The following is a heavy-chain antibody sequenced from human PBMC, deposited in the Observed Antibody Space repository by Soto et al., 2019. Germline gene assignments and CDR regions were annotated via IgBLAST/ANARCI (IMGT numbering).Heavy chain of an antibody. V-gene: IGHV1-46*01. Sequence: GASVKVSCKASGYTFTSYYMHWVRQAPGQGLEWMGIINPSGGSTSYAQKFQGRVTMTRDTSTSTVYMELSSLRSEDTAVYYCARGGGGATRASYYYGMDVWGQGTTVTVSS. CDR2: INPSGGST. J-gene: IGHJ6*02. CDR3: ARGGGGATRASYYYGMDV. CDR1: GYTFTSYY. D-gene: IGHD1-26*01.